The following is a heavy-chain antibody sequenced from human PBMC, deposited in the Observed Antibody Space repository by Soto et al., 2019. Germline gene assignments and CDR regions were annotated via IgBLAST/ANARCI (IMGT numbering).Heavy chain of an antibody. V-gene: IGHV1-3*01. CDR2: INAGNGNT. D-gene: IGHD3-9*01. CDR1: GYTFTSYA. CDR3: ASGPYYDILTGYLAQGY. J-gene: IGHJ4*02. Sequence: GASVKVSCKASGYTFTSYAMHWVRQAPGQRLEWMGWINAGNGNTKYSQKFQGRVTITRDTSASTAYMELSSLRSEDTAVYYCASGPYYDILTGYLAQGYWGQGTLVTVSS.